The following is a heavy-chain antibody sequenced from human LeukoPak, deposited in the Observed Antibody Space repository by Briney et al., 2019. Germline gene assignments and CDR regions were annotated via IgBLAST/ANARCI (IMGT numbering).Heavy chain of an antibody. CDR3: ARDGSGRVPEMSAPDY. CDR1: GFTFSSYS. V-gene: IGHV3-48*01. D-gene: IGHD3-10*01. Sequence: PGGPLRLSCAASGFTFSSYSMTWVRKAPGKGREWVSYIRSSSSTIYYADSVKGRFTISRDNATNSLYLQMNSLRAEDTAVYYCARDGSGRVPEMSAPDYWGQGTLVTVSS. CDR2: IRSSSSTI. J-gene: IGHJ4*02.